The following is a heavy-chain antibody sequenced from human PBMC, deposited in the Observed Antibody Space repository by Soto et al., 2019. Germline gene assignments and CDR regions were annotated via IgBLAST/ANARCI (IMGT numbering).Heavy chain of an antibody. V-gene: IGHV4-34*01. D-gene: IGHD3-10*01. CDR3: ARGLRLWFGELSRRGGYYYYMDV. CDR2: INDSGNI. Sequence: QVQLQQWGAGLLKPSETLSLTCAVYDGSFSGYQWSWIRQTPGKGLEWIGEINDSGNINYNPSLKGRVPILMDTPKKQISLKLSSVTAADTAVYYCARGLRLWFGELSRRGGYYYYMDVWGKGTTVTGSS. J-gene: IGHJ6*03. CDR1: DGSFSGYQ.